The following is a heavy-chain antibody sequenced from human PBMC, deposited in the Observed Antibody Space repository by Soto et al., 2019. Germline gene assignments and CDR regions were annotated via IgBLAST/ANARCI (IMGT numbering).Heavy chain of an antibody. J-gene: IGHJ3*02. CDR1: GYSFTSYW. CDR2: IYPGDSDT. D-gene: IGHD6-6*01. V-gene: IGHV5-51*01. CDR3: ARRDHAYSSSYDAFDI. Sequence: GESLKISCKGSGYSFTSYWIGWVRQMPGKGLEWMGIIYPGDSDTRYSPSFQGQVTISADKSISTAYLQWSSLKASDTAMYYCARRDHAYSSSYDAFDIWGQGTMVTVSS.